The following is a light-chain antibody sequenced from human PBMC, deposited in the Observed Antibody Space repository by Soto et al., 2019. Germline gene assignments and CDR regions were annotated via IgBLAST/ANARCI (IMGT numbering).Light chain of an antibody. CDR2: DVS. Sequence: QSALTQPASVSGSPGQSITISCTGTSSDVGSYDYVSWYQQHPGKVPKLMIYDVSHRPSGVSSRFSGSKSGNTASLTISGLQAEDEADYYCTSYTTGRTYVFGAGTKLTVL. CDR1: SSDVGSYDY. V-gene: IGLV2-14*03. J-gene: IGLJ1*01. CDR3: TSYTTGRTYV.